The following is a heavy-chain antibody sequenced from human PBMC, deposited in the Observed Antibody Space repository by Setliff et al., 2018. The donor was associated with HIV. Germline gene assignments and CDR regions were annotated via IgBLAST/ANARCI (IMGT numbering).Heavy chain of an antibody. D-gene: IGHD1-20*01. CDR3: ASLYNWNPRGGVGGAFDI. V-gene: IGHV4-39*07. Sequence: PSETLSLTCTVSGGSISSSSYYWGWIRQPPGKGLEWIGSIYYSGSTYYNPSLKSRVTILVDMSKKQLSLKMSSVTAADTAVYYCASLYNWNPRGGVGGAFDIWGQGTMVTVSS. CDR1: GGSISSSSYY. J-gene: IGHJ3*02. CDR2: IYYSGST.